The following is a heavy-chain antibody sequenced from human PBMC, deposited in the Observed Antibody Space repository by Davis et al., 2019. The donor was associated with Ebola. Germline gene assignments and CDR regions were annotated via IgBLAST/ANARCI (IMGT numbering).Heavy chain of an antibody. CDR2: ISGSGGST. D-gene: IGHD3-22*01. J-gene: IGHJ3*02. Sequence: PGGSLRLSCAASGFTFSSYAMSWVRQAPGKGLGWVSAISGSGGSTYYADSVKGRFTISRDNSKNTLYLQMNSLRAEDTAVYYCASPSGGYYESSGYYGGDAFDIWGQGTMVTVSS. V-gene: IGHV3-23*01. CDR1: GFTFSSYA. CDR3: ASPSGGYYESSGYYGGDAFDI.